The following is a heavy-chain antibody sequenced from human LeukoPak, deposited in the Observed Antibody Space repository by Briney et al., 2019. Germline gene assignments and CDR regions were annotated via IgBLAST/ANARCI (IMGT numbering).Heavy chain of an antibody. CDR1: GSSISNGYY. CDR2: IYHSGST. Sequence: SETLSLTCAVSGSSISNGYYWGWIRQPPGKGLEWIGTIYHSGSTSYNPSLKSRVTISVDTSKNQFSLKLSSVTAADTAVYYCARRRDYYYYYMDVCGKGTTVTVSS. V-gene: IGHV4-38-2*01. CDR3: ARRRDYYYYYMDV. J-gene: IGHJ6*03.